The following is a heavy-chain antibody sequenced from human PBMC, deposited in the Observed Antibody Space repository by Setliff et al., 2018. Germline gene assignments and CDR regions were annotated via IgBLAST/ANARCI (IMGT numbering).Heavy chain of an antibody. CDR2: TIPSFGST. J-gene: IGHJ6*03. V-gene: IGHV1-69*05. D-gene: IGHD5-18*01. Sequence: SVKVSCKASGGAFRSYGISWVRQAPGQGLEWMGGTIPSFGSTNYAQKFQDRVTIITDESTSTAYLELSSLRNEDTAVYYCAREGVDTRSSTDYRYYMDVWGKGTTVTVSS. CDR3: AREGVDTRSSTDYRYYMDV. CDR1: GGAFRSYG.